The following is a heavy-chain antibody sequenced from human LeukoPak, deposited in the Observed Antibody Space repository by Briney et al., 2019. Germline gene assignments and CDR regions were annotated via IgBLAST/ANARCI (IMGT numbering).Heavy chain of an antibody. Sequence: ASVKVSCKASGYTFTSYGISWVRQAPAQGLEWMGWISAYNGNTKYAQKLQGRVTMTTDTSTSTAYMELRSLRSDDTAVYYCARDSADLDYYGSGSYWWGQGTLVTVSS. CDR1: GYTFTSYG. V-gene: IGHV1-18*01. CDR2: ISAYNGNT. D-gene: IGHD3-10*01. J-gene: IGHJ4*02. CDR3: ARDSADLDYYGSGSYW.